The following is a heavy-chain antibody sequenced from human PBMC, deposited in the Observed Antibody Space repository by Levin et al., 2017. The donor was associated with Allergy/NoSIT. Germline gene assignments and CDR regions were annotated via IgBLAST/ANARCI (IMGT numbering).Heavy chain of an antibody. CDR3: TVYCSSSSCYFN. Sequence: GGSLRLSCTASGFTFGDYAMSWVRQAPGKGLEWVGFIRSKAYGGTTEYAASVKGRFTISRDDSKSISYLQMNSLKTEDTAVYYCTVYCSSSSCYFNWGQGTLVTVSS. CDR1: GFTFGDYA. V-gene: IGHV3-49*04. CDR2: IRSKAYGGTT. J-gene: IGHJ4*02. D-gene: IGHD2-2*01.